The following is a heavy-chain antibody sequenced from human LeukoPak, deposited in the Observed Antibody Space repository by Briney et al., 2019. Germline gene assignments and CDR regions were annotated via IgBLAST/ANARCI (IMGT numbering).Heavy chain of an antibody. V-gene: IGHV1-18*01. CDR2: VSAYNGNT. D-gene: IGHD6-13*01. CDR3: ARHGPYSSSWLFDP. CDR1: GYIFNNYG. J-gene: IGHJ5*02. Sequence: SVKVSCRASGYIFNNYGISWVRQAPGQGLEWMGWVSAYNGNTNYAQNLQGRVTMTTDTSTTTAYMELRSLRSDDTAVYYCARHGPYSSSWLFDPWGQGTLVTVSS.